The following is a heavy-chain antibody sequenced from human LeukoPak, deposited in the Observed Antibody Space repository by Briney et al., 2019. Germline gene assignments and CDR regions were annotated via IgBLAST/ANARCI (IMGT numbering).Heavy chain of an antibody. J-gene: IGHJ4*02. D-gene: IGHD4-17*01. Sequence: PGVSLRLSCAASGFIFTSYEMNWVRQAPGKGLEWVSYISSSGRTIYYAGSMKGRFTISRDNAQNSLYLHMNSLRAEDTAVYYCARGFRLRLDYWGQGTLVTVSS. CDR3: ARGFRLRLDY. CDR2: ISSSGRTI. CDR1: GFIFTSYE. V-gene: IGHV3-48*03.